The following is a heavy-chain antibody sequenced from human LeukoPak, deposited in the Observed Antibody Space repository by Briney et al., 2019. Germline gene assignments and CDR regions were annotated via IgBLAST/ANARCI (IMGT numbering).Heavy chain of an antibody. J-gene: IGHJ4*02. D-gene: IGHD3-22*01. CDR3: ARDSSGSLDY. V-gene: IGHV4-59*01. CDR2: IYYSGST. CDR1: GGSINSYY. Sequence: PSETLSLTCTVSGGSINSYYWSWIRQPPGKGLEWIGYIYYSGSTNYNPSLKSRVTISVDTSKNQFSLKLSSVTAADTAVYYCARDSSGSLDYWGQGTLVTVSS.